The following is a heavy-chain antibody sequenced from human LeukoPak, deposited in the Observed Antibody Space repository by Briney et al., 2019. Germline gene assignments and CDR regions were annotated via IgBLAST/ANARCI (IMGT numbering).Heavy chain of an antibody. D-gene: IGHD2-21*02. V-gene: IGHV1-18*01. J-gene: IGHJ6*02. CDR2: ISAYNGDT. Sequence: ASVQVSCKTSGYIFAHNGISWVRQAPGQGPGWMGWISAYNGDTNYAQNLQGRVTMTRDTSTSTVYMELRSLRSDDTAVYYCSAGATTYCGEDCYPSFFFYHGIDVWGQGTTVTVSS. CDR3: SAGATTYCGEDCYPSFFFYHGIDV. CDR1: GYIFAHNG.